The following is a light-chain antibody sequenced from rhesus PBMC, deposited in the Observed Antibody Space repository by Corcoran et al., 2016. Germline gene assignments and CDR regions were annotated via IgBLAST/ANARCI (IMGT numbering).Light chain of an antibody. J-gene: IGLJ1*01. CDR2: EVS. Sequence: QAALTQPPSVSGSPGQSVTITCTGTNNDVGTYDFVSWYQQHPGTAPKVMIYEVSKRPSGVSDRFSGSKSGETASLTISGLQADDAADYFCSSFSGTNIYIFGIGTRLTVL. CDR3: SSFSGTNIYI. V-gene: IGLV2-23*02. CDR1: NNDVGTYDF.